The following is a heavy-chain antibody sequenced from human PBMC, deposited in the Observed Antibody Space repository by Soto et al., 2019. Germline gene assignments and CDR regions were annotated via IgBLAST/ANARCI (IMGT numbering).Heavy chain of an antibody. CDR1: GYTFTDYY. CDR2: INPNSGAT. D-gene: IGHD2-2*02. V-gene: IGHV1-2*02. Sequence: QVQLVQSRAEVKKPGASVNVSCKASGYTFTDYYIYWLRQAPGHGLEWMGWINPNSGATNYAHNFQSRITMTRDTSIKADYMELSRLSSDDTAVYYCAKDQGGYMVSGMDVWGQGTMVTVSS. CDR3: AKDQGGYMVSGMDV. J-gene: IGHJ6*01.